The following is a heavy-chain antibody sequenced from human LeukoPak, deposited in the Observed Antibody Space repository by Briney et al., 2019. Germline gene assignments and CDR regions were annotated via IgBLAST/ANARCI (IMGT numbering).Heavy chain of an antibody. CDR2: ITSDSKII. V-gene: IGHV3-48*04. CDR3: ARTSTTGYTNDY. CDR1: TFTFSTYS. Sequence: GGSLRLSCSASTFTFSTYSMNWVRQAPGKGLEWVSYITSDSKIIHYADSVKGRFTISRDNAKNSLYLQMNSLRAEDTALYYCARTSTTGYTNDYWGQGTRVTVSS. J-gene: IGHJ4*02. D-gene: IGHD5-12*01.